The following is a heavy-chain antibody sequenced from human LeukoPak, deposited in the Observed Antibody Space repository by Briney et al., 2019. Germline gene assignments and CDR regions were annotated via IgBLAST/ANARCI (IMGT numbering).Heavy chain of an antibody. Sequence: GGSLRLSCAASGITVSQNDMSWVRQAPGRGLEWVSLIYADGATHYADSVKGRFTISRDNSKNTVYLEMNSLRPEETAVYFCARDRAGRKAWVEFDPWGQGTLVTVSS. V-gene: IGHV3-66*02. J-gene: IGHJ5*02. CDR3: ARDRAGRKAWVEFDP. CDR1: GITVSQND. CDR2: IYADGAT. D-gene: IGHD3-10*01.